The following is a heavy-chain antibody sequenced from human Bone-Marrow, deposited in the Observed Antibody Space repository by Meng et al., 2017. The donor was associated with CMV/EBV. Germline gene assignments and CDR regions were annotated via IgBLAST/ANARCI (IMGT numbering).Heavy chain of an antibody. CDR2: INHSGST. Sequence: SETLSLTCAVYGGSFSGYYWSWIRQPPGKGLEWIGEINHSGSTNYNRSLKSRVTISVDTSKNQFSLKLSSVTAADTAVYYCARYSSSSSYFDYWGQGTLVTVSS. J-gene: IGHJ4*02. V-gene: IGHV4-34*01. CDR1: GGSFSGYY. D-gene: IGHD6-6*01. CDR3: ARYSSSSSYFDY.